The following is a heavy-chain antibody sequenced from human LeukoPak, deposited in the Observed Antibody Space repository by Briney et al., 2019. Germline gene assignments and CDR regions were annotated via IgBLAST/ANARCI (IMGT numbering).Heavy chain of an antibody. J-gene: IGHJ6*04. Sequence: PGRSLRLSCAASGFTLSSYAMHWVRQARGKGLEWVAVISYDGSNKYYADSVKGRFTISRDNSKNTLYLQMNSLRAEDTAVYYCARDDLMAPHYYYGMDVWGKGTTVTVSS. CDR2: ISYDGSNK. D-gene: IGHD3/OR15-3a*01. CDR3: ARDDLMAPHYYYGMDV. V-gene: IGHV3-30*04. CDR1: GFTLSSYA.